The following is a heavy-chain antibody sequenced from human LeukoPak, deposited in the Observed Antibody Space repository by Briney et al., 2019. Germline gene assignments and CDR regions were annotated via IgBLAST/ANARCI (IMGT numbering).Heavy chain of an antibody. J-gene: IGHJ4*02. CDR3: ARGGVDDSSGYSIDY. V-gene: IGHV1-2*02. CDR1: GYTFTGYY. Sequence: ASVKVSCKASGYTFTGYYMHWVRQAPGQGLEWMGWINPNSGGTNYAQKFQGRVTMTRDTSISTAYMELSRLRSEDTAVYYCARGGVDDSSGYSIDYWGQGTLVTVSS. D-gene: IGHD3-22*01. CDR2: INPNSGGT.